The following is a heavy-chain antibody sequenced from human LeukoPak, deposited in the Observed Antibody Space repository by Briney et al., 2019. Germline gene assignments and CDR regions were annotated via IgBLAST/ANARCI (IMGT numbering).Heavy chain of an antibody. CDR3: AKDLGARGWYGGWFDP. V-gene: IGHV3-23*01. D-gene: IGHD6-19*01. J-gene: IGHJ5*02. CDR1: GFNVSDNY. Sequence: PGGSLRLSCTAAGFNVSDNYMSWVRQAPGKGLEWVSAISGSGGSTYYADSVKGRFTISRDNSKNTLYLQMNSLRAEDTAVYYCAKDLGARGWYGGWFDPWGQGTLVTVSS. CDR2: ISGSGGST.